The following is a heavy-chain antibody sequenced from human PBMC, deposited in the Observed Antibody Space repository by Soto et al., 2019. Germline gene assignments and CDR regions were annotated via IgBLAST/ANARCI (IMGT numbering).Heavy chain of an antibody. CDR2: INAASGHT. J-gene: IGHJ6*02. V-gene: IGHV1-3*01. D-gene: IGHD1-26*01. CDR1: GYTFTTYA. Sequence: QVQLVQSGAEVKKPGASVKVSCKASGYTFTTYALHWVRQAPGQRPEWMGWINAASGHTKYSEKLQGRVTVTRDTSASGGNMGLSSLKPEDTGVYYCGRSAGGATGEILFYAIDVWGQGTTVTVSS. CDR3: GRSAGGATGEILFYAIDV.